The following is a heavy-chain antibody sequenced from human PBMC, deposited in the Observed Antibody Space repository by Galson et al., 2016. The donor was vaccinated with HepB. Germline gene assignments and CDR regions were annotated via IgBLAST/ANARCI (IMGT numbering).Heavy chain of an antibody. CDR2: VIPIFGTA. J-gene: IGHJ6*03. V-gene: IGHV1-69*06. D-gene: IGHD6-13*01. Sequence: SVKVSCKASGGTFNSYPISWVRQAPGQGLEWMGGVIPIFGTANYAQNFQGRVTMTADKSTSTAYRELSSLRYADTAVYYCAKGRGAPTAIVGSRWYPDFHYSMDVWGKGTTVTVSS. CDR1: GGTFNSYP. CDR3: AKGRGAPTAIVGSRWYPDFHYSMDV.